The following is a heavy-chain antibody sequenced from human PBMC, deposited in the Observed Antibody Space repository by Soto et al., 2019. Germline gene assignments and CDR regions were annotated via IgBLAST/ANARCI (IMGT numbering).Heavy chain of an antibody. CDR1: GFTFSSYG. V-gene: IGHV3-30*18. CDR3: AKDLGRLQSGYYYYGMDV. D-gene: IGHD4-4*01. CDR2: ISYDGSNK. Sequence: GGSLRLSCAASGFTFSSYGTHWVRQAPGKGLEGVAVISYDGSNKYYADSVKGRFTISRDNSKNTLYLQMNSLRAEDTAVYYCAKDLGRLQSGYYYYGMDVWGQGTTVTVSS. J-gene: IGHJ6*02.